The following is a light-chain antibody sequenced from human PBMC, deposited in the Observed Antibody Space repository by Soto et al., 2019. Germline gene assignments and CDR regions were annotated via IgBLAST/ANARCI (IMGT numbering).Light chain of an antibody. Sequence: QSLLTQPPSSSVTPGQRVTISCSGSISNIGSNTVNWYQQLPGTAPKLLIYSNNQRPSGVPDRFSGSKSGTSASLAISGLQSEDEADYYCAAWDDSLHGYVFGTGTKVTVL. CDR3: AAWDDSLHGYV. CDR1: ISNIGSNT. CDR2: SNN. J-gene: IGLJ1*01. V-gene: IGLV1-44*01.